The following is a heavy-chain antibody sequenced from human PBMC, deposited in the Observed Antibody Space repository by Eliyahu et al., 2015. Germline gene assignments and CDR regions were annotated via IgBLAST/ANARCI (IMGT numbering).Heavy chain of an antibody. CDR1: GGSVSSGSYY. CDR2: IYYSGST. J-gene: IGHJ4*02. D-gene: IGHD3-9*01. CDR3: ARDSRYSFDY. V-gene: IGHV4-61*01. Sequence: QVQLQESGPGLVKPSETLSLTCTVSGGSVSSGSYYWSWIRQPPGKGLEWIGYIYYSGSTNYNPSLKSRVTISVDTSKNQFSLKLSSVTAADTAVYYCARDSRYSFDYWGQGTLVTVSS.